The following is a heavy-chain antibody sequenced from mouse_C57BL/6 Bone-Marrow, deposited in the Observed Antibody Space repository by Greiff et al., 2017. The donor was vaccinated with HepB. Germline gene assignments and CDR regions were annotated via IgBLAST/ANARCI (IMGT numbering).Heavy chain of an antibody. D-gene: IGHD1-1*01. CDR3: ARDKYYNYFDY. J-gene: IGHJ2*01. CDR2: INTGGTYT. V-gene: IGHV5-6*01. Sequence: EVQLVESGGDLVKPGGSLKLSCVTSGFTFSTSGMSWVRQTPDKRLEWVATINTGGTYTYYPDSVKERFTISKDSDKSTLFLQMSSLKSEDTAIYDGARDKYYNYFDYWGQGTTLTVSS. CDR1: GFTFSTSG.